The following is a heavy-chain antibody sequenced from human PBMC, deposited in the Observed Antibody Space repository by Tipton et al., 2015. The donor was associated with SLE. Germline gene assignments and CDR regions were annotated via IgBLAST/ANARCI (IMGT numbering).Heavy chain of an antibody. V-gene: IGHV4-61*02. D-gene: IGHD2-15*01. Sequence: LRLSCTVSGGSISRGSYFWPWIRQPAGKGLEWIGRVYISGDTNYNPSLKSRGTISVDTSKNQFTLKLSSVTAADTAVYYCAREEVEVMVEASFHIWGQGTVVTVSS. CDR1: GGSISRGSYF. CDR2: VYISGDT. J-gene: IGHJ3*02. CDR3: AREEVEVMVEASFHI.